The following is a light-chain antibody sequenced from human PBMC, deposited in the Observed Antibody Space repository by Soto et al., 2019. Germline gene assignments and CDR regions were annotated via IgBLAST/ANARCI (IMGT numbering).Light chain of an antibody. J-gene: IGKJ4*01. CDR2: DAS. CDR1: QGIKEY. CDR3: QQYDHLPPLS. Sequence: DNQMNQAPFSLSSSLGCRGTHPFQAGQGIKEYLNWYQQKPGKAPNLLIFDASNLKTGVPSRFSGGGSGTHFTFTISSLQPEDVATYYCQQYDHLPPLSFGGGTKVEIK. V-gene: IGKV1-33*01.